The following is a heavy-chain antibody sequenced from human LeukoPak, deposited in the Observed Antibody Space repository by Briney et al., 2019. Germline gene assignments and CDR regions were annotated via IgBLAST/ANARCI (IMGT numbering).Heavy chain of an antibody. CDR2: IYYSGST. CDR3: ARSVWSRAFDI. D-gene: IGHD3-3*01. V-gene: IGHV4-39*07. J-gene: IGHJ3*02. CDR1: GGSISSSSYY. Sequence: SETLSLTCTVSGGSISSSSYYWGWIRQPPGKGLEWIGSIYYSGSTYYNPSLKSRVTISVDTSKNQFSLKLSSVTAADTAVYYCARSVWSRAFDIWGQGTMVTVSS.